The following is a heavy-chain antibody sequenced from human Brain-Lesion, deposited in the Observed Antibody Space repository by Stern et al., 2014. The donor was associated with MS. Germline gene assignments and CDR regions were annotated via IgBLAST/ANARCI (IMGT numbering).Heavy chain of an antibody. CDR2: INQDRSEK. D-gene: IGHD3-22*01. V-gene: IGHV3-7*01. J-gene: IGHJ4*02. CDR1: GFTFSNYW. Sequence: EVHLVESGGGLVKPGGSLKISWGASGFTFSNYWMGWDRKGQGKGREREAKINQDRSEKYYVDSVNGRFTISRDNTKNSLFLHMNSLRAEDTAVYYFAREERGHRNGYFYSYFDYWGQGPLLTVSS. CDR3: AREERGHRNGYFYSYFDY.